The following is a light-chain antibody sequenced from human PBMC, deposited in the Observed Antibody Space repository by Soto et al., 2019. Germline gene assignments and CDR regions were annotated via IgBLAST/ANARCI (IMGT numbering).Light chain of an antibody. CDR3: QVWDISSDHVV. CDR1: NIGNKS. J-gene: IGLJ2*01. V-gene: IGLV3-21*04. CDR2: YDS. Sequence: YELTQPPSLSVAPGNTATITCGGNNIGNKSVHWYQQRPGQAPMLVMYYDSDRPSGIPERLSGSNFGNTATLTITRVEAGDEADYYCQVWDISSDHVVFGGGTKLTVL.